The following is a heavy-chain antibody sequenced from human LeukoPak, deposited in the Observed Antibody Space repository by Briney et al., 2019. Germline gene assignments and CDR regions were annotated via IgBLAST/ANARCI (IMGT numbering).Heavy chain of an antibody. D-gene: IGHD6-13*01. CDR2: ISYDGSNK. CDR3: AKDFNRWAFDY. J-gene: IGHJ4*02. Sequence: PGGSLRLSCAASGFTFSSYAMHWVRQAPGKGLEWVAVISYDGSNKYYADSVKGRFTISRDNSKNTLYLQMNSLRAEDTAVYYCAKDFNRWAFDYWGQGTLVTVSS. CDR1: GFTFSSYA. V-gene: IGHV3-30*04.